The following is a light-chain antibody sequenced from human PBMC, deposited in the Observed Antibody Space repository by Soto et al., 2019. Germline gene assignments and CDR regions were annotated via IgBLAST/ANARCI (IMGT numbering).Light chain of an antibody. Sequence: DIQMTQSPPSLSASVGDRVTITCRASQSISNSLNWYQQKPGKAPKVLISAASSLQSGVPSRFSGSGSGTDFTLTICSVQPEDFATYFCQHSYTAPCTFGQGSKLEIK. CDR3: QHSYTAPCT. J-gene: IGKJ2*02. CDR1: QSISNS. CDR2: AAS. V-gene: IGKV1-39*01.